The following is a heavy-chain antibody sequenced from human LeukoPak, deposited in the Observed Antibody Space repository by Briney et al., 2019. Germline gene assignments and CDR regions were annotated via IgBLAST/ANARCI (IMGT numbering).Heavy chain of an antibody. D-gene: IGHD4-17*01. J-gene: IGHJ5*02. Sequence: SETLSLTCTVSGGSISSSSYYWGWIRQPPGKRLEWIGSIYYSGSTYYNPSLKSRVTISVYTSKNQFSLKLSSVTAADTAVYYCAREGSYGDANWFDPWGQGTLVTVSS. CDR2: IYYSGST. CDR3: AREGSYGDANWFDP. CDR1: GGSISSSSYY. V-gene: IGHV4-39*02.